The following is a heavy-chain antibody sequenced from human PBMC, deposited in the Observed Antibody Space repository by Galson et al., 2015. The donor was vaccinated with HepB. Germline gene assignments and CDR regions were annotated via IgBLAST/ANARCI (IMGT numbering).Heavy chain of an antibody. CDR1: GGSISDGAYS. D-gene: IGHD3-9*01. V-gene: IGHV4-30-2*01. CDR3: ATGPSGYGVTGYYNRGYFDY. Sequence: TLSLTCAVSGGSISDGAYSWSWIRQPPGKGLEWIGYIYHSGSTYYNPSLKSRVTISVDRSKNQFSLKLSSVTAADTAVYYCATGPSGYGVTGYYNRGYFDYWGQGTLVTVSS. CDR2: IYHSGST. J-gene: IGHJ4*02.